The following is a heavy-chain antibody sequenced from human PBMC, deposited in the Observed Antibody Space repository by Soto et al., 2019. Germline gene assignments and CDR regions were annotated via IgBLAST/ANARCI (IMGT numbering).Heavy chain of an antibody. CDR1: GYTFTGYY. CDR2: INPNSGGT. CDR3: ARDRRYPVATITNYYYYGMGV. D-gene: IGHD5-12*01. V-gene: IGHV1-2*02. J-gene: IGHJ6*02. Sequence: ASVKVSCKASGYTFTGYYMHWVRQAPGQGLEWMGWINPNSGGTNYAQKFQGRVTMTRDTSISTAYMELSRLRSDDTAVYYCARDRRYPVATITNYYYYGMGVWGQGTTVTVSS.